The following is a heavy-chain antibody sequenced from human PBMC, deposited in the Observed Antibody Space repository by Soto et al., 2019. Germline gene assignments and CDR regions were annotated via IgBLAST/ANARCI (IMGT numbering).Heavy chain of an antibody. CDR3: ARMGLLHGMDV. D-gene: IGHD2-15*01. J-gene: IGHJ6*02. V-gene: IGHV3-30*09. CDR1: GFTFSSYA. Sequence: QVQVVESGGGVVQPGRSLRLSCAASGFTFSSYAMDWVRQAPSKGLEWVALISYDGSNKYYADSVKGRFAISRDNSKNTLYLQMNSLRAEDTAVSYCARMGLLHGMDVWGQGTTVTVSS. CDR2: ISYDGSNK.